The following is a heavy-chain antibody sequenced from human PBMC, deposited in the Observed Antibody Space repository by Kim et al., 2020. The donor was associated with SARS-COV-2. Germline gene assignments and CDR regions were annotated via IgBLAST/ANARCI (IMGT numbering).Heavy chain of an antibody. CDR1: GFTFSSYG. J-gene: IGHJ4*02. CDR3: AKDRRIRLYYFDY. V-gene: IGHV3-30*18. Sequence: GGSLRLSCAASGFTFSSYGMHWVRQAPGKGLEWVAVISYDGSNKYYADSVKGRFTISRDNSKNTLYLQMNSLRAEDTAVYYCAKDRRIRLYYFDYWGQGTLVTVCS. D-gene: IGHD3-16*01. CDR2: ISYDGSNK.